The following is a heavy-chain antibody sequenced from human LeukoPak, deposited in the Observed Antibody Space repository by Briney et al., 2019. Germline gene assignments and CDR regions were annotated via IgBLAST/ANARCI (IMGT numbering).Heavy chain of an antibody. V-gene: IGHV3-23*01. CDR1: GFTFSSYA. CDR2: ISGSGGST. D-gene: IGHD6-13*01. J-gene: IGHJ5*02. CDR3: AKDGYSSRLSFPNWFDP. Sequence: GGSLRLSCAASGFTFSSYAMSWVRQAPGKGLEWVSAISGSGGSTYYADSVKGLFTISRDNSKNTLYLQMNSLRAEDTAVYYCAKDGYSSRLSFPNWFDPWGQGTLVTVSS.